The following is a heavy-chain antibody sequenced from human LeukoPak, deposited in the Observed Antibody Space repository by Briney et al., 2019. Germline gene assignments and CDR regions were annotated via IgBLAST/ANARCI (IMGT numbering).Heavy chain of an antibody. J-gene: IGHJ6*03. CDR1: GYTFTGCY. D-gene: IGHD4-17*01. CDR3: ARPVYGDYDSYYYYMDV. CDR2: INPNSGGT. V-gene: IGHV1-2*02. Sequence: ASVKVSCKASGYTFTGCYMHWVRQAPGQGLEWMGWINPNSGGTNYAQKFQGRVTMTRDTSISAAYMELSRLRSDDTAVYYCARPVYGDYDSYYYYMDVWGKGTTVTVSS.